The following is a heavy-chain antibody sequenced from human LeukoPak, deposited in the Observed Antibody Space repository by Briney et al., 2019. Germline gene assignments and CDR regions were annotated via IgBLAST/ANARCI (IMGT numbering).Heavy chain of an antibody. D-gene: IGHD1-1*01. J-gene: IGHJ4*02. Sequence: SETLSLTCAVYGGSFSGYYWSWIRQLPGKGLEWIGEINHSGSTNYNPSLKSRVTISVDTSKNQFSLKLSSVTAADTAVYYCARKQLRRYYFDYWGQGTLVTVSS. CDR2: INHSGST. CDR1: GGSFSGYY. V-gene: IGHV4-34*01. CDR3: ARKQLRRYYFDY.